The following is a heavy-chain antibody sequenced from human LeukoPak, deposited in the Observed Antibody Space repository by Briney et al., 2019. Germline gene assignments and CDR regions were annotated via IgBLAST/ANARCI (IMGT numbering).Heavy chain of an antibody. CDR3: ARDLRVWFGETPDDY. V-gene: IGHV1-2*02. CDR2: INPNSGGT. Sequence: ASVTVSCKASGYTFTGYYMHWVRQAPGQGLEWMGWINPNSGGTNYAQKFQGRVTMTRDTSISTAYMELSRLRSDDTAVYYCARDLRVWFGETPDDYWGQGTLVTVSS. J-gene: IGHJ4*02. D-gene: IGHD3-10*01. CDR1: GYTFTGYY.